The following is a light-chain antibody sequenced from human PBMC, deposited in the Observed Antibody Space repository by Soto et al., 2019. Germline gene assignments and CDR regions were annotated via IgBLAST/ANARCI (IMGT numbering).Light chain of an antibody. CDR1: SSDAGGYNY. V-gene: IGLV2-11*01. CDR2: DVT. CDR3: CSYAGTYTYV. J-gene: IGLJ1*01. Sequence: QSALTQPRSVSGSPGQSVTISCTGTSSDAGGYNYVSWYQHHPGKAPKLMIYDVTKRPSGVPDRFSGSKSGNTASLTISGLQADDEADYYCCSYAGTYTYVFGTGTKLTVL.